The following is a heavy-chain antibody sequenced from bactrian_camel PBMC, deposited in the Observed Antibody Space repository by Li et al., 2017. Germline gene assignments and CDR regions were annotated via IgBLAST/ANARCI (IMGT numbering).Heavy chain of an antibody. J-gene: IGHJ4*01. CDR3: AAGRGIREAGLAAVGW. CDR2: IHRGGTIT. V-gene: IGHV3S1*01. D-gene: IGHD5*01. CDR1: GFTFSSYW. Sequence: LVESGGGLVQPGGSLKLSCAASGFTFSSYWMYWVRQAPGKGLEWISVIHRGGTITYYADSVKGRFTISRDNAKSTLYLQLNSLKTEDTAMYYCAAGRGIREAGLAAVGWWGQGTQVTVS.